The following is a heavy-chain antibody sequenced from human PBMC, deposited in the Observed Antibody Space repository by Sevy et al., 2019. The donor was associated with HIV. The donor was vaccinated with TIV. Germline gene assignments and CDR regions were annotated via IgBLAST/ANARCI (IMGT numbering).Heavy chain of an antibody. CDR1: GFTFNYHC. Sequence: GGSLRLSCAASGFTFNYHCMNWVRQLPGKGLEWVSYISRASSYINYSDSVKGRFTISRDNAKNLVFLEMNNLRPEDTAVYFCARGDYYGSLYYFDYWGQGTLVTVSS. J-gene: IGHJ4*02. D-gene: IGHD3-10*01. CDR3: ARGDYYGSLYYFDY. V-gene: IGHV3-21*06. CDR2: ISRASSYI.